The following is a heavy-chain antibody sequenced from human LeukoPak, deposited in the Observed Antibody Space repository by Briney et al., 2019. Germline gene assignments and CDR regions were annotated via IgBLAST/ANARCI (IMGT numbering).Heavy chain of an antibody. Sequence: ASVKVSCKASGYTFTSYDINWVRQATGQGLEWMGWMNPNSGNTGYAQKFQGRVTITRNTSISTAYMELSSLRSEDTAVYYCARGYSYGYEADYWGQGTLATVSS. V-gene: IGHV1-8*03. CDR2: MNPNSGNT. CDR1: GYTFTSYD. J-gene: IGHJ4*02. D-gene: IGHD5-18*01. CDR3: ARGYSYGYEADY.